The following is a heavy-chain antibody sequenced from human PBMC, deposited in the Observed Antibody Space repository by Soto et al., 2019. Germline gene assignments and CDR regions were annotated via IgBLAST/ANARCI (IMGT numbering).Heavy chain of an antibody. CDR2: IYYSGRT. CDR3: TREKSDDSCFVP. V-gene: IGHV4-61*08. Sequence: QVKLQQSGPGLVKPSETLSLTCTVSGAALSSGGYFYTWVRQPPGKGLEWLGYIYYSGRTNYNPSLKSRVTISLDKPKSQFAINLTSVTASDTAVYFCTREKSDDSCFVPWRQGTLVTVLS. J-gene: IGHJ5*02. CDR1: GAALSSGGYF.